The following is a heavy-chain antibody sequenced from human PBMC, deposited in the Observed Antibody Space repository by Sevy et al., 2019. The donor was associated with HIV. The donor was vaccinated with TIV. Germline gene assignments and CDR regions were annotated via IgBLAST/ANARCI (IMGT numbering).Heavy chain of an antibody. CDR1: GFTFSSYA. J-gene: IGHJ4*02. CDR3: AKPRIPLVVPAAIVHPFDY. Sequence: GGSLRLSCAASGFTFSSYAMSWVRQAPGKGLEWVSAISGSGGSTYYADSVKGRFTISRDNSKNTLYLQMNSLRAEDTAVYYCAKPRIPLVVPAAIVHPFDYWGQGTLVTVSS. CDR2: ISGSGGST. D-gene: IGHD2-2*01. V-gene: IGHV3-23*01.